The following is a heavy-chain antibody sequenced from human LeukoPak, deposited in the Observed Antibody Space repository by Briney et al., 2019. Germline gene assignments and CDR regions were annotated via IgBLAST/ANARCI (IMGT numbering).Heavy chain of an antibody. CDR2: ITGSGANA. Sequence: GETLRLSCAASGFTFSSHGMNWVRQAPGKGLEWVSGITGSGANAYYADSVKGRFTISRDNAKNSLYLQMNSLRAEDTAVYYCARDVGYFGSGSYPDYFDYWGQGILVTVSS. D-gene: IGHD3-10*01. CDR3: ARDVGYFGSGSYPDYFDY. CDR1: GFTFSSHG. J-gene: IGHJ4*02. V-gene: IGHV3-21*01.